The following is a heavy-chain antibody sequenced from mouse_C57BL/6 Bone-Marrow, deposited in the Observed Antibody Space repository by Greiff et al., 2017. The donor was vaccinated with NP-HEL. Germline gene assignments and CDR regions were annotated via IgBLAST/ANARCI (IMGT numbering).Heavy chain of an antibody. D-gene: IGHD1-1*01. CDR1: GYTFTSYW. Sequence: QVHVKQPGAELVKPGASVKLSCKASGYTFTSYWMHWVKQRPGQGLEWIGMIHPNSGSTNYNEKFKSKATLTVDKSSSTAYMQLSSLTSEDSAVYYCARFLFYYYGSSLDYWGQGTTLTVSS. CDR2: IHPNSGST. CDR3: ARFLFYYYGSSLDY. J-gene: IGHJ2*01. V-gene: IGHV1-64*01.